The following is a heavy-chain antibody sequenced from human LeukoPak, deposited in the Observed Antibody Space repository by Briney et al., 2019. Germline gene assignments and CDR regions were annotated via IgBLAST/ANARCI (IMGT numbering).Heavy chain of an antibody. V-gene: IGHV3-23*01. Sequence: GGSLRLSCAASGFTFSNYAMSWVRQAPGKGLEWVSTISGIGGSISYADAVKGRFTISRDNSKNTLYLQMNSLRAEDTAVYYCAKRGYCSGGSCRPASAPFDYWGRGTLVTVSS. D-gene: IGHD2-15*01. CDR2: ISGIGGSI. CDR3: AKRGYCSGGSCRPASAPFDY. CDR1: GFTFSNYA. J-gene: IGHJ4*02.